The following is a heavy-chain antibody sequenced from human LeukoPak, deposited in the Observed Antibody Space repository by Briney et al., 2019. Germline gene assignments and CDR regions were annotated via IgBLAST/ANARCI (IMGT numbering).Heavy chain of an antibody. D-gene: IGHD1-26*01. CDR2: IRGSGDRT. Sequence: GSLRLSCAASGFTFSSYAMSWVRQAPGKGLEWVSAIRGSGDRTHYADSVKGRFAISRDNSKNTLYLQMNSLRAEDTAVYYCAKDSKIVGATFRSYHYMDVWGKGTAVTVSS. CDR1: GFTFSSYA. CDR3: AKDSKIVGATFRSYHYMDV. V-gene: IGHV3-23*01. J-gene: IGHJ6*03.